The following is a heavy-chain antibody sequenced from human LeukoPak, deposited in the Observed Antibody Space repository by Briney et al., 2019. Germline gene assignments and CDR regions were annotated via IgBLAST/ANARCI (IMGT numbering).Heavy chain of an antibody. D-gene: IGHD3-10*01. CDR2: ISAYNGNT. V-gene: IGHV1-18*01. CDR3: ARDPVYYYGSGSYYNPTRIDP. CDR1: GYTFTSYG. Sequence: GASVKVSCKASGYTFTSYGISWVRQAPGQGLEWMGWISAYNGNTNYAQKLQGRVTMTRDTSISTAYMELSRLRSDDTAVYYCARDPVYYYGSGSYYNPTRIDPWGQGTLVTVSS. J-gene: IGHJ5*02.